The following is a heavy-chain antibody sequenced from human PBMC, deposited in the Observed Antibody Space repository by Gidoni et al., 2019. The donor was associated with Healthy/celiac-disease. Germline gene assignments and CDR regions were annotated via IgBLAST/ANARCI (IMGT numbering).Heavy chain of an antibody. CDR2: ISWDGGST. V-gene: IGHV3-43D*03. J-gene: IGHJ4*02. D-gene: IGHD3-16*01. Sequence: DVQLVESGGVVVQTGGSLRLSCAASGFTFDDYAMHWVRQAPGKGLEWVSFISWDGGSTYYADSVKGRFSICRDNSKNSLYLQMNRLRAEDTALYYCAKDISGGAWGGSFDYWGQGTLVTVSS. CDR1: GFTFDDYA. CDR3: AKDISGGAWGGSFDY.